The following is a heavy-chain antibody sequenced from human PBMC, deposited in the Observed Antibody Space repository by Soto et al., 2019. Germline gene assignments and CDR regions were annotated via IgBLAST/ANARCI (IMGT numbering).Heavy chain of an antibody. J-gene: IGHJ4*02. D-gene: IGHD3-22*01. CDR2: INNNSGRK. CDR1: RFSFSSYT. CDR3: AKDGDYEYFDY. Sequence: GGSLRLSCAASRFSFSSYTMNWVRQAPGKGLEWVSSINNNSGRKYYADSVKGRFTISRDNSKNTLFLQMNSLKAEDTAVYFCAKDGDYEYFDYWGQGTQVTVSS. V-gene: IGHV3-23*01.